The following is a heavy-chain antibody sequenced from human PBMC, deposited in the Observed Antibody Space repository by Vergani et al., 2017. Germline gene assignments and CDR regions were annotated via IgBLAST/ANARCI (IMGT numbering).Heavy chain of an antibody. CDR3: ARVPLWFGELSVVV. CDR1: GGSISSYY. J-gene: IGHJ2*01. Sequence: QVQLQESGPGLVKPSETLSLTCTVSGGSISSYYWSWIRQPPGKGLEWIGYIYYSGSTNYNPSLKSRVTISVDTSKNQFSLKVSSVTAADTAVDYCARVPLWFGELSVVVWGRGTLVTVSS. CDR2: IYYSGST. D-gene: IGHD3-10*01. V-gene: IGHV4-59*01.